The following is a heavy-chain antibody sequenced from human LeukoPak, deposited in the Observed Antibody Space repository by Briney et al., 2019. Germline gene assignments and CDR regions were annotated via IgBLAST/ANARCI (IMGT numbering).Heavy chain of an antibody. J-gene: IGHJ5*02. CDR2: IRYDGSNK. Sequence: PGGSLRLSCAASGFTFSSYGMRWVRQAPGKGLEWVAFIRYDGSNKYYADSVKGRFTISRDNSKNTLYLQMNSLRAGDTAVYYCAKQGGGNNWFDPWGQGTLVTVSS. D-gene: IGHD2-15*01. CDR3: AKQGGGNNWFDP. CDR1: GFTFSSYG. V-gene: IGHV3-30*02.